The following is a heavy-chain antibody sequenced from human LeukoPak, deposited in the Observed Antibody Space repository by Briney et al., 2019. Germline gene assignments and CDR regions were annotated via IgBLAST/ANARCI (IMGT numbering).Heavy chain of an antibody. V-gene: IGHV3-30-3*01. J-gene: IGHJ5*02. Sequence: GGSLRLSCAASGFTFSSYAMHWVRQAPGKGLEWVAVISYDGSNKYYADSVKGRFTISRDNSKNTLYLQMNSLRAEDTAVYYCARGSTVVTRDDNWVDPWGQGTLVTGSS. CDR1: GFTFSSYA. CDR3: ARGSTVVTRDDNWVDP. CDR2: ISYDGSNK. D-gene: IGHD2-21*02.